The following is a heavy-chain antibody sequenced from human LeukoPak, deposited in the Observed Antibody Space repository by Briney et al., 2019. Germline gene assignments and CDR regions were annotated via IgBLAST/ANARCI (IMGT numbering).Heavy chain of an antibody. V-gene: IGHV3-33*01. D-gene: IGHD5-24*01. CDR2: IWYDGSNK. J-gene: IGHJ3*02. Sequence: LAGGSLRLSCAASGFTSSSYGMHWVRQAPGKGLEWVAVIWYDGSNKYYADSVKGRFTISRDNSKNTLYLQMNSLRAEDTAVYYCARDSRGRDGYNDPFDMWGQGTMVTVSS. CDR1: GFTSSSYG. CDR3: ARDSRGRDGYNDPFDM.